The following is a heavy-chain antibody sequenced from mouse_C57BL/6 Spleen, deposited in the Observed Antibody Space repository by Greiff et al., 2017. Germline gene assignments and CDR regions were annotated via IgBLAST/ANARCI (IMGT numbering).Heavy chain of an antibody. CDR1: GYAFTNYL. CDR2: INPGRGGT. CDR3: ARSGYYGTLTWFAY. D-gene: IGHD1-1*01. V-gene: IGHV1-54*01. J-gene: IGHJ3*01. Sequence: QVQLQQSGAELVRPGPSVKVSCKASGYAFTNYLIEWVKQRPGQGLEWIGVINPGRGGTNYNEKFKGKATLTADKSSSTAYMQLSSLTSEDSAVYFCARSGYYGTLTWFAYWGQGTLVTVSA.